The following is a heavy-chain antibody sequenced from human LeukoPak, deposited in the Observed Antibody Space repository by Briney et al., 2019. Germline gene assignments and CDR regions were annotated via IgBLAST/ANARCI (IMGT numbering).Heavy chain of an antibody. CDR1: GFTFTGYA. CDR3: ARDLGEVAYCSGGTCPFDY. J-gene: IGHJ4*02. D-gene: IGHD2-15*01. CDR2: ISNDGSNK. Sequence: GGSLRLSCAASGFTFTGYAMHWVRQAPGEGLEWVAVISNDGSNKYYADSVKGRFTVSRDNSKNTLYLQMNSLRAEDTAVYYCARDLGEVAYCSGGTCPFDYWGQGTLVTVSS. V-gene: IGHV3-30-3*01.